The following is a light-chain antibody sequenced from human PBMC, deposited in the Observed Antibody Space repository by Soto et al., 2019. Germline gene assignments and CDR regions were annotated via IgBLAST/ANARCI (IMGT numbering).Light chain of an antibody. CDR1: SGHSTYA. CDR3: QTWGPGWAE. J-gene: IGLJ2*01. V-gene: IGLV4-69*01. CDR2: VDNDGSL. Sequence: QSVLTQSPSASASLGASVKLTCTLDSGHSTYAIAWHQQQPEKGPRYLMKVDNDGSLKKGDGIPDRFSGSSSGAERYLIISSLQADDEADYYCQTWGPGWAEFGGGTKLTVL.